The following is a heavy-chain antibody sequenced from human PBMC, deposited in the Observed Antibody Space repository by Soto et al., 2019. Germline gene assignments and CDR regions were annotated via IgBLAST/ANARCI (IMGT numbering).Heavy chain of an antibody. J-gene: IGHJ3*02. Sequence: AETLSLTCTVSGGSVSSGRDYWSWIRQRPGKGLEWIGYIYYSGSTNYNPSLKSRVTISVDTSKNQFSLKLSSVTAADTAVYYCARVDGYRGVDAFDIWGQGTVLTVSS. CDR3: ARVDGYRGVDAFDI. CDR2: IYYSGST. CDR1: GGSVSSGRDY. D-gene: IGHD5-12*01. V-gene: IGHV4-61*01.